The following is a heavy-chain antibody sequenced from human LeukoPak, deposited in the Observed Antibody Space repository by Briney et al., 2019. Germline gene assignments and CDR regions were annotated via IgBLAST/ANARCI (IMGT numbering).Heavy chain of an antibody. J-gene: IGHJ6*03. D-gene: IGHD3-10*01. CDR3: ARAGLLWFGEFSAMDV. CDR2: ISSSSSYI. CDR1: GFTFSSYS. V-gene: IGHV3-21*01. Sequence: GGSLRLSCAASGFTFSSYSMNWVRQAPGQGLEWVSSISSSSSYIYYADSVKGRFTISRDNAKNSLYLQMNSLRAEDTAVYYCARAGLLWFGEFSAMDVWGKGTTVTVSS.